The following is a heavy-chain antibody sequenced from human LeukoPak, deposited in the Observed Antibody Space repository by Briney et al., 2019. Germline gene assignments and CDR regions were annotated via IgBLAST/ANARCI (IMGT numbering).Heavy chain of an antibody. CDR3: ANDRRRWLQSNYFDY. CDR1: GFTFSSYA. J-gene: IGHJ4*02. V-gene: IGHV3-23*01. D-gene: IGHD5-24*01. CDR2: ISGSGGST. Sequence: GGSLRLSCAASGFTFSSYAMSWVRQAPGKGLEWVSAISGSGGSTYYADSVKGRFTISRDNSKNTLYLQMNSLRAEDTAVYYCANDRRRWLQSNYFDYWGQGALVTVSS.